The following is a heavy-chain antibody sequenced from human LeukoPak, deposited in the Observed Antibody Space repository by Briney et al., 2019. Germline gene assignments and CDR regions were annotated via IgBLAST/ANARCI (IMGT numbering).Heavy chain of an antibody. V-gene: IGHV3-53*01. Sequence: GGSLRLSCAASGFTVSSNYMSWVRQAPGKGLEWVSVIYSGGSTYYADSVKGRFTISRDNSKNTLYLQMNSLRAEDTAVYYCAKPPSRVVVPAAMGGPWGQGTLVTVSS. CDR3: AKPPSRVVVPAAMGGP. D-gene: IGHD2-2*01. CDR2: IYSGGST. J-gene: IGHJ5*02. CDR1: GFTVSSNY.